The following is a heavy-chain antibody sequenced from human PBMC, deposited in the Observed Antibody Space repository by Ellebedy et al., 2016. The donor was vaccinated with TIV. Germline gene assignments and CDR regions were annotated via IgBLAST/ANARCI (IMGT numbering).Heavy chain of an antibody. CDR1: GGSFSGYY. CDR3: ARERIVPAATYYFDY. Sequence: SETLSLXCAVYGGSFSGYYWSWIRQPPGKGLEWIGEINHSGSTNYNPSLKSRVTISVDTSKNQFSLKLSSVTAADTAVYYCARERIVPAATYYFDYWGQGTLVTVSS. CDR2: INHSGST. V-gene: IGHV4-34*01. J-gene: IGHJ4*02. D-gene: IGHD2-2*01.